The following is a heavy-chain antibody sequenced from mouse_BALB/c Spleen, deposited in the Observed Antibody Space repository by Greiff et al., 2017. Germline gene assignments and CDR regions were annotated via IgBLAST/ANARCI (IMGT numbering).Heavy chain of an antibody. CDR2: IYPYNGGT. J-gene: IGHJ2*01. CDR3: ARYGYGSSYFDY. V-gene: IGHV1S29*02. D-gene: IGHD1-1*01. Sequence: VQLKQSGPELVKPGASVKISCKASGYTFTDYNMHWVKQSHGKSLEWIGYIYPYNGGTGYNQKFKSKATLTVDNSSSTAYMELRSLTSEDSAVYYCARYGYGSSYFDYWGQGTTLTVSS. CDR1: GYTFTDYN.